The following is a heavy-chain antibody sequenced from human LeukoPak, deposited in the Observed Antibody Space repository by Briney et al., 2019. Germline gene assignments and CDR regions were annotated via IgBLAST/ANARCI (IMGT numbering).Heavy chain of an antibody. Sequence: SETLSLTFAVYGGSFSGYYWSWIRQPPGKGLEWIGEINHSGSTNYNPSLKSRVTISVDTSKNQFSLKLSSVTAADTAVYYCARIGDYYGSGSYYSPDYWGQGTLVTVSS. CDR3: ARIGDYYGSGSYYSPDY. V-gene: IGHV4-34*01. J-gene: IGHJ4*02. CDR1: GGSFSGYY. CDR2: INHSGST. D-gene: IGHD3-10*01.